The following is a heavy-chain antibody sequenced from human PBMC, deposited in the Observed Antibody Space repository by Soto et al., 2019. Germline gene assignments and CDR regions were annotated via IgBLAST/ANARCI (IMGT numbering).Heavy chain of an antibody. V-gene: IGHV3-21*01. CDR2: ISTSSSYI. J-gene: IGHJ4*02. Sequence: EVQLVESGGGLVKPGGSLRLSCAASGFTFTSYSMNWVRQAPGKGLEWVSSISTSSSYIYYADSVKGRFTISRDNAKNSQYLQMTRLRAEVTPVYYCAKLGGYSDNFDYWGQGTLGTVSS. CDR3: AKLGGYSDNFDY. D-gene: IGHD5-12*01. CDR1: GFTFTSYS.